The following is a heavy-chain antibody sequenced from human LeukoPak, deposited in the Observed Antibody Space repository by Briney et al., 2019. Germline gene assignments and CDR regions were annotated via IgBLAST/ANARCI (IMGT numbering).Heavy chain of an antibody. V-gene: IGHV3-23*01. CDR2: ISGSGGST. J-gene: IGHJ4*02. D-gene: IGHD2-15*01. CDR1: GFTFSSYV. Sequence: GGSLRLSCAASGFTFSSYVMSWVRQAPGKGLEWVSDISGSGGSTYYADSVKGRFTISRDNSKNTLYLQMNSLRAEDTAVYNCAKQGCSGGSCYFDYWGQGTLVIVSS. CDR3: AKQGCSGGSCYFDY.